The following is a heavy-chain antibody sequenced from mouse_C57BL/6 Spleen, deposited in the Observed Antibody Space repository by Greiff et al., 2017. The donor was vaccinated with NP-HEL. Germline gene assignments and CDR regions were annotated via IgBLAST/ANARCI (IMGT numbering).Heavy chain of an antibody. CDR1: GYSITSGYD. CDR2: ISYSGST. J-gene: IGHJ3*01. V-gene: IGHV3-1*01. Sequence: EVQLVESGPGMVKPSQSLSLTCTVTGYSITSGYDWHWIRHFPGNKLEWMGYISYSGSTNYNPSLKSRISITHDTSKNHFFLKLNSVTTEDTATYYCARRTIYYDYDAGAWFAYWGQGTLVTVSA. D-gene: IGHD2-4*01. CDR3: ARRTIYYDYDAGAWFAY.